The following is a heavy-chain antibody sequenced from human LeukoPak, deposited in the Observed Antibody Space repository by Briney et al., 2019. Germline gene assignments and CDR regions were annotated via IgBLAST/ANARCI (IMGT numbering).Heavy chain of an antibody. CDR3: ARVVDGSSWYSDY. CDR2: IYYSGST. J-gene: IGHJ4*02. Sequence: PSETLSLTCTVSGGSISSSSYYWGWIRQPPGKGLEWIGSIYYSGSTYYNPSLKSRVTISVDTSKNQFSLKLSSVTAADTAVYYCARVVDGSSWYSDYWGQGTLVTVSS. D-gene: IGHD6-13*01. CDR1: GGSISSSSYY. V-gene: IGHV4-39*01.